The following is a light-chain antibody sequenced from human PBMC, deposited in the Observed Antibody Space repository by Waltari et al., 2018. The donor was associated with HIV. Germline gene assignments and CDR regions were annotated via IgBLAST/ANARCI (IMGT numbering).Light chain of an antibody. CDR2: TDT. CDR3: ATWDDSLNGVL. J-gene: IGLJ2*01. CDR1: SSNIGSNS. Sequence: SVLTQPPSASGTPGQKVTISCSGSSSNIGSNSVFWYQQLPGAAPKLLIYTDTRRPWGCPDRLSGSKAGASASLAMSGLGSEDEAVYSCATWDDSLNGVLFGGGTNLNVL. V-gene: IGLV1-47*01.